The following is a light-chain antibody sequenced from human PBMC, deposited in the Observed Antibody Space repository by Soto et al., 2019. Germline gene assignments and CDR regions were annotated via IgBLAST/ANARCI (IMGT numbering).Light chain of an antibody. J-gene: IGKJ2*01. CDR3: QQYDSSPYT. CDR2: GAS. Sequence: EIVLTQSPDTLSLSPGERATLSCRASQSVNNNYLAWYQQKPGLAPRLLIYGASSRPGGIPNKFSGGGSGTAFTLTLSRLEPEDFAVYYCQQYDSSPYTFAQGTKVEI. V-gene: IGKV3-20*01. CDR1: QSVNNNY.